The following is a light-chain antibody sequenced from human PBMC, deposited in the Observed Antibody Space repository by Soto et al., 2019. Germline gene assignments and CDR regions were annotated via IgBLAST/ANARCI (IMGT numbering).Light chain of an antibody. Sequence: IVLTQTPGTVSVSPGKVGTPSCRASQTIRYNYLAWYQQRPGQAPRLLIYDASSRATGVPDRFSGSGSGTDFTLTISRLEPEDFAVYSCQQYDGSSITFGQGTRLEI. CDR2: DAS. V-gene: IGKV3-20*01. J-gene: IGKJ5*01. CDR1: QTIRYNY. CDR3: QQYDGSSIT.